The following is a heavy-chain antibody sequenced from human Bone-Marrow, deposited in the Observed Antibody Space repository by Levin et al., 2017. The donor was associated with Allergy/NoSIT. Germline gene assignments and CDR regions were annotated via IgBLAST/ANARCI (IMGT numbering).Heavy chain of an antibody. CDR2: ISTTGTI. CDR1: SDSLRSFY. Sequence: SQTLSLTCTVSSDSLRSFYWTWIRQPAGKALEWIGRISTTGTIQYNPSLKSRVTVSVDTSRKQFYLSLTSVTAADTAVYYCARENGGGRPFDYWGQGTPVTVSS. D-gene: IGHD3-10*01. CDR3: ARENGGGRPFDY. J-gene: IGHJ4*02. V-gene: IGHV4-4*07.